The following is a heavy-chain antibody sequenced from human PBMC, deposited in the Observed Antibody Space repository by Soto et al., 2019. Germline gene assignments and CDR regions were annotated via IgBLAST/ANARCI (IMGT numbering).Heavy chain of an antibody. CDR3: ARLLDSSGWSQPSGEC. CDR2: IDPSDSYT. V-gene: IGHV5-10-1*01. CDR1: GYSFTCCW. Sequence: GESLEICCKGSGYSFTCCWISWVRQMPGKGLEWMGRIDPSDSYTNYGPSFQGHVRISADNSIGTAYLQWNRLKASDTAMYYCARLLDSSGWSQPSGECWGQGRLVNVSS. J-gene: IGHJ4*02. D-gene: IGHD6-19*01.